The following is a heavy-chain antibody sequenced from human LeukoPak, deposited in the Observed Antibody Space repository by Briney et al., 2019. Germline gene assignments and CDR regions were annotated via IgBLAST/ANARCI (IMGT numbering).Heavy chain of an antibody. J-gene: IGHJ4*02. D-gene: IGHD6-13*01. CDR2: INPSSSDK. Sequence: GGSLRLSCEASGFTFSTYSMNWVRQAPGKGLEWVSYINPSSSDKYYADSVKGRFTISRDNAKNSLFLQLHGLRAEDTAVYYCARDRTSTWYGGVDFWGQGTLVTVSS. CDR1: GFTFSTYS. V-gene: IGHV3-48*01. CDR3: ARDRTSTWYGGVDF.